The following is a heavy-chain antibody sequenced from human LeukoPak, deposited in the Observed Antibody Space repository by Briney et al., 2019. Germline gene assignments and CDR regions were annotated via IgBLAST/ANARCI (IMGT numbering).Heavy chain of an antibody. J-gene: IGHJ4*02. Sequence: SETLSLTGAVYGGSFSSYYWSWIRQPPGKGLKWSVEINHSGSTNYNPSLKSRVTISVDTSKNQFSLKLSSVTAADTAGYYCARQIVGAKTAFDYWGEGTLVTVSS. V-gene: IGHV4-34*01. CDR2: INHSGST. CDR3: ARQIVGAKTAFDY. CDR1: GGSFSSYY. D-gene: IGHD1-26*01.